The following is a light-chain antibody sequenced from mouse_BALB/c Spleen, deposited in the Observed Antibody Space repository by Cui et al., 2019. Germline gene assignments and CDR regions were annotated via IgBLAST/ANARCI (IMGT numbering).Light chain of an antibody. V-gene: IGKV4-68*01. Sequence: QIVLTQSPALMPASPGEKVTMTCSASSSVSYMYWYQQKPRAAPKPWIYLTSNLASGVPARFSGSGSGTSYSLTISSMEAEDAATYYCQQWSSNPPTFGGGTKLEIK. CDR1: SSVSY. CDR2: LTS. CDR3: QQWSSNPPT. J-gene: IGKJ1*01.